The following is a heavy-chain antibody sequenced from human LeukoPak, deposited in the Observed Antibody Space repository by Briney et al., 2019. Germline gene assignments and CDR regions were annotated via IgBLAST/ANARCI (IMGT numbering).Heavy chain of an antibody. Sequence: GGSLRLSCAASGFTFDDYAMHWVRQASGKGLEWVSGISWNNRVIGYADSVKGRFTISRDNAKNSLYLQMNSLRAEDTALYYCAKDILRSWRYAFDIWGQGTVVTVSS. D-gene: IGHD1-26*01. J-gene: IGHJ3*02. CDR2: ISWNNRVI. CDR1: GFTFDDYA. CDR3: AKDILRSWRYAFDI. V-gene: IGHV3-9*01.